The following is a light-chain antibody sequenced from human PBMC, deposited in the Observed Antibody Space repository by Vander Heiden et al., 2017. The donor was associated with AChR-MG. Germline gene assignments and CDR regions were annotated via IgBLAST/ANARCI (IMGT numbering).Light chain of an antibody. CDR2: EDN. Sequence: NFLLTQPHSASESPGQTVTISCTRSSGSIASNYVQWYQQRPGSAPTTVIYEDNQSPSGVPDRFSGSIDSSSNSASLTISGLKTEDEADYYCQSYDSSNHVVFGGGTKLTVL. V-gene: IGLV6-57*04. J-gene: IGLJ2*01. CDR3: QSYDSSNHVV. CDR1: SGSIASNY.